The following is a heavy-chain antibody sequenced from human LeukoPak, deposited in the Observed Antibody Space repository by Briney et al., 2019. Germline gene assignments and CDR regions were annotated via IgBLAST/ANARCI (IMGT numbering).Heavy chain of an antibody. D-gene: IGHD2-15*01. CDR1: GFTFSSYE. J-gene: IGHJ4*02. CDR2: IGSSGSTI. V-gene: IGHV3-48*03. Sequence: PGGSLRLSCAASGFTFSSYEMNWVRQAPGKGLEWVSYIGSSGSTIYYADSVKGRFTISRDNAKNSLYLQMNSLRAEDTAVYYCARFLSGGSYYGDFDHWGQGTLVTVSS. CDR3: ARFLSGGSYYGDFDH.